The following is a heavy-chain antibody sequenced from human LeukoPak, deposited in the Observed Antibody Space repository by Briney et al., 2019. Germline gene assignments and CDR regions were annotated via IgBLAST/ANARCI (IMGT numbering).Heavy chain of an antibody. D-gene: IGHD3-22*01. V-gene: IGHV1-69*13. CDR2: IIPIFGTA. Sequence: GASVKVSCKASGGTFSSYAISWVRQAPGQGLEWMGGIIPIFGTADYAQKFQGRVTITADESTSTAYMELSRLRSDDTAVYYCVRGYYDLSGYYRVDYFDYWGQGTLVTVSS. J-gene: IGHJ4*02. CDR1: GGTFSSYA. CDR3: VRGYYDLSGYYRVDYFDY.